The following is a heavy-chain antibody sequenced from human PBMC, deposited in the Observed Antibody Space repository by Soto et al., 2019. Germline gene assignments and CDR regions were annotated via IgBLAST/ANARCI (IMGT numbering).Heavy chain of an antibody. Sequence: EVQLVESGGGWVQPGRSLRLSCAASGFTFDDYAMHWVRQAPGKGLEWVSGISGNSGSIGYADSVRGRFTISRDNAKNSLYLQMNSLRAEDTALYYCAKGGPAYYYDSSGYYNDAYYFDYWGQGTLVTVSS. V-gene: IGHV3-9*01. CDR1: GFTFDDYA. CDR3: AKGGPAYYYDSSGYYNDAYYFDY. CDR2: ISGNSGSI. D-gene: IGHD3-22*01. J-gene: IGHJ4*02.